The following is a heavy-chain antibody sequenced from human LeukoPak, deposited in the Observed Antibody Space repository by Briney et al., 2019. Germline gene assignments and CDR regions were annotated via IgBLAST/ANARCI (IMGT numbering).Heavy chain of an antibody. CDR1: GDSISSYY. D-gene: IGHD6-13*01. V-gene: IGHV4-59*01. CDR2: GHYSGST. CDR3: ARMIAAADQFFDY. J-gene: IGHJ4*02. Sequence: SETLSLTCTVSGDSISSYYWNWIRQPPGKGLEWIGYGHYSGSTNYNPSLKSRVTFSVDTSKNQFSLKLSSVTAADTAVYYCARMIAAADQFFDYWGQGTLVTVSS.